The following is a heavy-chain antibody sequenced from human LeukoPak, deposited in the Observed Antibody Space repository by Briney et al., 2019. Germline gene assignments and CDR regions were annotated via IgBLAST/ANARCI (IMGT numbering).Heavy chain of an antibody. V-gene: IGHV4-59*01. CDR1: GCSISSYY. CDR2: IYYSGST. J-gene: IGHJ4*02. CDR3: ARVGSRFWSGYYDY. Sequence: SETLSLTCTVSGCSISSYYWSWIRQPPGKGLEWIGYIYYSGSTNYNPSLKSRVTISVDTSKNQFSLKLSSVTAADTAVYYCARVGSRFWSGYYDYWGQGTLVTVSS. D-gene: IGHD3-3*01.